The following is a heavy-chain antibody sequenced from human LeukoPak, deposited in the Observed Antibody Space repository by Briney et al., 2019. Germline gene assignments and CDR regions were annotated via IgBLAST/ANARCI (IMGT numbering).Heavy chain of an antibody. Sequence: SETLSLTCTVSGGSFSSGSYYWSWIRQPPGRGLGWVGYIYYSGSTNYNPSLKSRVTISVDTSKNQFSLKLSSVTAAATAVYYCARESRGGSYYFDYWGQGTLVTVSS. J-gene: IGHJ4*02. V-gene: IGHV4-61*01. CDR1: GGSFSSGSYY. CDR3: ARESRGGSYYFDY. CDR2: IYYSGST. D-gene: IGHD1-26*01.